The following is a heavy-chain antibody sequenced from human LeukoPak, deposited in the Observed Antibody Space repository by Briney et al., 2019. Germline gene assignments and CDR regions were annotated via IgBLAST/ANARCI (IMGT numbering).Heavy chain of an antibody. D-gene: IGHD3-10*01. V-gene: IGHV4-31*03. CDR1: GGSISSGGYY. CDR3: ARDRGSEYYYYGMDV. J-gene: IGHJ6*02. CDR2: IYYSGST. Sequence: SQTLSLTCTVSGGSISSGGYYWSWIRQHPGKGLEWIGYIYYSGSTYYNPSLKSRVTISVDTSKNQFSLKLSSVTAADTAVYYRARDRGSEYYYYGMDVWGQGTTVTVSS.